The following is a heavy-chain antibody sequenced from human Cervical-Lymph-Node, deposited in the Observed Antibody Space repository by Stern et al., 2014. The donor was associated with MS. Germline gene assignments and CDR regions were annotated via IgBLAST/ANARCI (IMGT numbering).Heavy chain of an antibody. CDR3: ARSLSLQGI. Sequence: EVQLVESGGGLVQPGGSLRLSCEASGFSLSNYAMNWVRQAPGKGLEWVSSISSSSSIIYYGDSVKGRFTISRDNAKNSLYLQMDSLRDEDTAVYYCARSLSLQGIWGQGTLVTVSS. J-gene: IGHJ4*02. V-gene: IGHV3-48*02. CDR2: ISSSSSII. D-gene: IGHD2-21*01. CDR1: GFSLSNYA.